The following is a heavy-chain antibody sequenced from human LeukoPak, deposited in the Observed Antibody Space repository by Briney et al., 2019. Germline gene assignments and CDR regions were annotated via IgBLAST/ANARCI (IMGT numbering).Heavy chain of an antibody. CDR2: TSAYNGNT. V-gene: IGHV1-18*01. J-gene: IGHJ6*02. CDR1: GYTFTSYG. Sequence: ASVKVSCKASGYTFTSYGISWVRQAPGQGLEWMGWTSAYNGNTNYAQKLQGRVTMTTDTSTSTAYMELRSLRSDDTAVYYCARVPGFPYGDSTYYYYGMDVWGQGTTVTVSS. D-gene: IGHD4-17*01. CDR3: ARVPGFPYGDSTYYYYGMDV.